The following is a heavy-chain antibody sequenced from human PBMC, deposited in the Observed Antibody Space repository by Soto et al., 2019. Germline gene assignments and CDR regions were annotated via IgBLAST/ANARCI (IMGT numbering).Heavy chain of an antibody. V-gene: IGHV1-69*05. CDR3: VRDLDGSGSYYTDY. CDR1: GGTFSSYA. Sequence: AASVKVSCKASGGTFSSYAISWVRQAPGQGLEWMGGIIPIFGTANYAQKFQGRVTMTTDTSTSTAYMELRSLRSDDTAVYYCVRDLDGSGSYYTDYWGLGTLVTVSS. D-gene: IGHD3-10*01. J-gene: IGHJ4*02. CDR2: IIPIFGTA.